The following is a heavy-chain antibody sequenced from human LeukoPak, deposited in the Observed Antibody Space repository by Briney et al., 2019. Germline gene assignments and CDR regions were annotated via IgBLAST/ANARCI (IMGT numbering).Heavy chain of an antibody. CDR2: INPKSGGT. D-gene: IGHD6-13*01. J-gene: IGHJ4*02. Sequence: ASVNVSCKASGYIFRDYYMHWVRQAAGQGLEGLGWINPKSGGTDYAQQFQGRVTMTRDTSSSTDYLEVRSLRSDDTAVYYCARGAEAETSPLDFWGQGTPVTVSS. CDR1: GYIFRDYY. V-gene: IGHV1-2*02. CDR3: ARGAEAETSPLDF.